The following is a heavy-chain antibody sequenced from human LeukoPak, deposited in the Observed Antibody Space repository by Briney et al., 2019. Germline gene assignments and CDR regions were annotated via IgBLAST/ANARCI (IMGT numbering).Heavy chain of an antibody. CDR1: GGSISSGGYS. CDR2: IYHSGST. V-gene: IGHV4-30-2*01. D-gene: IGHD4-17*01. CDR3: ARLSDYGDYLGAFDI. J-gene: IGHJ3*02. Sequence: SETLSLTCAVSGGSISSGGYSWSWIRQPPGKGLEWIGYIYHSGSTYYNPSLKSRVTISVDRSKNQFSLKLSSVTAADTAVYYCARLSDYGDYLGAFDIWGQGTMVTVSS.